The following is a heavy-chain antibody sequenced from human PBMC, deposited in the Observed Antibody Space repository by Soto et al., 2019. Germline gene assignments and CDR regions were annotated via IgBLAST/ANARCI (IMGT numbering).Heavy chain of an antibody. J-gene: IGHJ6*02. Sequence: QVPLVQSGAEVKKPGSSVKVSCKASGGTFSSYAISWVRQAPGQGLEWMGGIIPIFGTANYAQKFQGRVTITADKSTSTAYMELSSLRSEDTAVYYCASWLVAAAQGRSGWHGSWHGMDVWGQGTTVTVS. CDR1: GGTFSSYA. V-gene: IGHV1-69*06. CDR3: ASWLVAAAQGRSGWHGSWHGMDV. D-gene: IGHD6-19*01. CDR2: IIPIFGTA.